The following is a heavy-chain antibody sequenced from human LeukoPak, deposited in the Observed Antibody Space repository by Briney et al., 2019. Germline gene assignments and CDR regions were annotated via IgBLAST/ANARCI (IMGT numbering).Heavy chain of an antibody. CDR3: ARLNYYDSSGYSDY. CDR1: GYTFTDYF. Sequence: ASVKVSCKASGYTFTDYFMHWVRQAPGQRLEWMGGFNPNTDDREYAQNFQGRLTMTRDTSISTAYMELTGLRSDDTAVYYCARLNYYDSSGYSDYWGQGTLVTVSS. V-gene: IGHV1-2*02. D-gene: IGHD3-22*01. CDR2: FNPNTDDR. J-gene: IGHJ4*02.